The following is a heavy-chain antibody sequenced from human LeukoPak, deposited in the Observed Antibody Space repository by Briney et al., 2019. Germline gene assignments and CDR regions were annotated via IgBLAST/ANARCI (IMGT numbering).Heavy chain of an antibody. CDR3: ATTPTGGGQPMDV. CDR2: ISSSGSTL. Sequence: GGSLRLSCAASGFTFSDYYMSWLRQAPGKGLEWVSYISSSGSTLYYADSVKGRFTISRDNAKNSLYLQVNSLRAEDTAVYYCATTPTGGGQPMDVWGKGTTVTVSS. J-gene: IGHJ6*03. D-gene: IGHD2-15*01. V-gene: IGHV3-11*04. CDR1: GFTFSDYY.